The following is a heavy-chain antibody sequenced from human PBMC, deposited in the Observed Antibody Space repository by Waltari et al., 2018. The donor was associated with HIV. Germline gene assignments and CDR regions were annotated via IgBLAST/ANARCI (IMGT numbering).Heavy chain of an antibody. V-gene: IGHV4-4*07. CDR1: GGSITSYY. CDR3: AREGGGRAHDY. Sequence: QVQLQESGPGLVKPSETLSLTCTVSGGSITSYYWSWIRQPAGNGLEWIGRMHTSGITNDHPSLKSRVTTSLDTSKNQFSLNLSSVTAADTAVYYCAREGGGRAHDYWGQGTLVTVSS. CDR2: MHTSGIT. D-gene: IGHD2-15*01. J-gene: IGHJ4*02.